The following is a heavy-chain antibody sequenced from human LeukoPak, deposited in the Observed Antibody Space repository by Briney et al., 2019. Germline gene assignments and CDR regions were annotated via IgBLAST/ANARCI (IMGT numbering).Heavy chain of an antibody. CDR2: IYITGIT. CDR1: GVSISRYY. CDR3: ARENNEICGDDGNYMDL. V-gene: IGHV4-4*07. D-gene: IGHD4-17*01. Sequence: SETLSLACTVVGVSISRYYWNWIRQPAGKGLEWVGRIYITGITSYNPSLKAGLIISVDTSKNQFSLKLNSVTAADTAGYYCARENNEICGDDGNYMDLWGKGTTVTVSS. J-gene: IGHJ6*03.